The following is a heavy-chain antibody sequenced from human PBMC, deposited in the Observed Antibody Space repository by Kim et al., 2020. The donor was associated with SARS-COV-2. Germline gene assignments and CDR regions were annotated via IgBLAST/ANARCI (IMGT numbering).Heavy chain of an antibody. J-gene: IGHJ4*02. Sequence: GESLKISCKGSGYSLTSYWISCVRQMPGKGLEWMGRIDPSDSYTNYSPSFQGHVTISADKSISTAYLQWSSLKASDTAMYYCATGGSPEAYWGQGTLVTVSS. V-gene: IGHV5-10-1*01. D-gene: IGHD3-16*01. CDR3: ATGGSPEAY. CDR1: GYSLTSYW. CDR2: IDPSDSYT.